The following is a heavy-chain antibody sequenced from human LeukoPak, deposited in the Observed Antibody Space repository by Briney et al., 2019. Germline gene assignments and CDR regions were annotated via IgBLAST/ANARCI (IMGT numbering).Heavy chain of an antibody. J-gene: IGHJ4*02. V-gene: IGHV3-48*03. CDR2: ISSSGSLM. CDR1: GFTCSDCE. CDR3: ASEGSDYAFDY. D-gene: IGHD4-17*01. Sequence: VGSLTLSCAAGGFTCSDCEMNWVVHAPGRGLEWVSYISSSGSLMYCADSVKGRFTISRDNAKNSLYLQMNSLRAEDTAVYYCASEGSDYAFDYWGQGILATASS.